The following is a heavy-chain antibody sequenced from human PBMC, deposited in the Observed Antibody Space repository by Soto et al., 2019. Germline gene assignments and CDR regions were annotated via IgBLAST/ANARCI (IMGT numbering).Heavy chain of an antibody. CDR1: GFTFSSYA. CDR2: ISGSGGST. Sequence: GGSLRLSCAASGFTFSSYAMSWVRQAPGKGLEWVSAISGSGGSTYYADSVKGRFTISRDNSKNTLYLQMNSLRAEDTAVYYCAKDTTSNPYVLDFLSGYYTGANWFDPWGQGTLVTVSS. D-gene: IGHD3-3*01. J-gene: IGHJ5*02. V-gene: IGHV3-23*01. CDR3: AKDTTSNPYVLDFLSGYYTGANWFDP.